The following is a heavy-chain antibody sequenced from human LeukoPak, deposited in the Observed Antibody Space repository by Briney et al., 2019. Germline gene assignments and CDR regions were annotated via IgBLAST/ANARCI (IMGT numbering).Heavy chain of an antibody. D-gene: IGHD2-2*02. CDR3: ARQGSDTDAFDI. Sequence: ASVKVSCKASGGTFSSYAISWVRQAPGQGLEWMGIINPSGGSTSYAQKFQGRVTMTRDTSTSTVYMELGSLRSEDTAVYYCARQGSDTDAFDIWGQGTMVTVSS. CDR2: INPSGGST. J-gene: IGHJ3*02. CDR1: GGTFSSYA. V-gene: IGHV1-46*03.